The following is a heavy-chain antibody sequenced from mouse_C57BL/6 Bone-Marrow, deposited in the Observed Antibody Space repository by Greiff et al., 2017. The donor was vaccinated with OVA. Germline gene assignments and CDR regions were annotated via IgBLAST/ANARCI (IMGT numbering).Heavy chain of an antibody. CDR3: ARRHYWYFDV. CDR1: GYTFTSYW. J-gene: IGHJ1*03. CDR2: IDPSDSYT. V-gene: IGHV1-69*01. D-gene: IGHD6-1*01. Sequence: QVQLQQPGAELVMPGASVKLSCKASGYTFTSYWMHWVKQRPGQGLEWIGEIDPSDSYTNYNQKFKGKSTLTVDKSSSTAYMQLSSLTSEDSAVYYCARRHYWYFDVWGTGTTVTVSS.